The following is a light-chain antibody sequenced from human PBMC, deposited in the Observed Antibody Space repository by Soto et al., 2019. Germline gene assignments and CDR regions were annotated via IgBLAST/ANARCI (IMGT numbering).Light chain of an antibody. CDR2: DAS. CDR3: QHFDNLPYT. V-gene: IGKV1-33*01. CDR1: QYITNY. Sequence: DIQMTQSPSSLSASVGDRVTITCQASQYITNYLNWYRQKPGKAPELLVYDASSSETRVPSRFSGSGSGTDFTFTISDLQPEDTATYYCQHFDNLPYTFGQGTKLEIK. J-gene: IGKJ2*01.